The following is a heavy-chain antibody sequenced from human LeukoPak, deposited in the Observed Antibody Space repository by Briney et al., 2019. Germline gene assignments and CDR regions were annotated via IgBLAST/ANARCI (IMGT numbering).Heavy chain of an antibody. CDR2: IYTSGST. CDR1: GGSISSYY. J-gene: IGHJ4*02. V-gene: IGHV4-4*07. CDR3: ARDHYYDSSGYYYFDY. Sequence: KPSETLSLTCTVSGGSISSYYWSWIRQPAGKGLEWIGRIYTSGSTNYNPSLKSRVTMSVDTSKNQFSLKLSSVTAADTAVYYCARDHYYDSSGYYYFDYWGQGTLVTVSS. D-gene: IGHD3-22*01.